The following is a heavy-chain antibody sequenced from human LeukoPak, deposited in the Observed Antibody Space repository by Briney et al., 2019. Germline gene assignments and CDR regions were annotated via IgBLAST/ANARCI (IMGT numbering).Heavy chain of an antibody. Sequence: GASLRLSCVASGFTLSSYAMSWVRQAPGKGPEWVSTIRDSGNSTYYADSVKGRFTISRDNSKNTLYLQMNSLRAEDTAVYYCAKESNYDFWSGYFPFDYWGQGTLVTVSS. V-gene: IGHV3-23*01. D-gene: IGHD3-3*01. CDR3: AKESNYDFWSGYFPFDY. J-gene: IGHJ4*02. CDR1: GFTLSSYA. CDR2: IRDSGNST.